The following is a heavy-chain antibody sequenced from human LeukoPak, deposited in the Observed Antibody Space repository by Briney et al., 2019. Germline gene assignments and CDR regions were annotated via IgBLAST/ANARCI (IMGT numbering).Heavy chain of an antibody. V-gene: IGHV3-30*18. J-gene: IGHJ4*02. CDR1: GFTFSSYG. D-gene: IGHD3-22*01. Sequence: PGGSLRLSCAASGFTFSSYGMHWVRQAPGKGLEWVAVISCDGSNKYYADSVKGRFTISRDNSKNTLYLQMNSLRAEDTAVYYCAKATGEYYDTWGQGTLVTVPS. CDR2: ISCDGSNK. CDR3: AKATGEYYDT.